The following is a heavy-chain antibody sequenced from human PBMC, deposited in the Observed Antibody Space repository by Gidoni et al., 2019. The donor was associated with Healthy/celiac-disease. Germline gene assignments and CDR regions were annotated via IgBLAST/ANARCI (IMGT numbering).Heavy chain of an antibody. CDR3: AREDETYYYGSGTKRGFDY. D-gene: IGHD3-10*01. CDR2: ISSSSSYI. CDR1: GFTFSSSS. V-gene: IGHV3-21*01. J-gene: IGHJ4*02. Sequence: EVLLVESGGGLVKPGGSLSLSCAASGFTFSSSSMHWVRQAPGKGLEWVSSISSSSSYIYYADSVKGRFTISRDNAKNSLYLQMNSLRAEDTAVYYCAREDETYYYGSGTKRGFDYWGQGTLVTVSS.